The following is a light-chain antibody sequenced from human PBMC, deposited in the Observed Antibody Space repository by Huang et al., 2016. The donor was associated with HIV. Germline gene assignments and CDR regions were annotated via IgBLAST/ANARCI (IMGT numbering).Light chain of an antibody. J-gene: IGKJ2*01. CDR2: DAS. CDR1: QPVSSY. Sequence: EIVLTQSPATLSLSPGERATLSCRASQPVSSYLAWYQQKPGQAPRLLIYDASNRATGIPARFSGSGSGTDFTLTISSLEPEDFAVYYCQQRSNWPRMYTFGQGTKLEIK. V-gene: IGKV3-11*01. CDR3: QQRSNWPRMYT.